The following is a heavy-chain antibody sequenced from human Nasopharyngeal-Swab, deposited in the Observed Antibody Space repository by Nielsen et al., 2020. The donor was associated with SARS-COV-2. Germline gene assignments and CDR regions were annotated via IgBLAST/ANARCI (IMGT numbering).Heavy chain of an antibody. Sequence: VRQAPGKGLEWVSGISWNSGSIGYADSVKGRFTISRGNAKNSLYLQMNSLRAEDTALYYCAKGLLNSSGWSYYYYGMDVWGQGTTVTVSS. J-gene: IGHJ6*02. CDR3: AKGLLNSSGWSYYYYGMDV. CDR2: ISWNSGSI. V-gene: IGHV3-9*01. D-gene: IGHD6-19*01.